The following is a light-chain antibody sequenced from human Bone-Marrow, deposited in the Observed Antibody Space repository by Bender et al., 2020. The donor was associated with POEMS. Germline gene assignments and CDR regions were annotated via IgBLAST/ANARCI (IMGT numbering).Light chain of an antibody. J-gene: IGLJ3*02. V-gene: IGLV1-36*01. CDR2: YND. Sequence: QSVLTQPPSVSEVPRQRVTISCSGSSSNIGNNPVNWYQQLPGKAPKLLIYYNDLLSPGVSDRFSGSKSGTSASLAISGLQSEDEADYYCAAWDDSLNAWVFGGGTNLTVL. CDR3: AAWDDSLNAWV. CDR1: SSNIGNNP.